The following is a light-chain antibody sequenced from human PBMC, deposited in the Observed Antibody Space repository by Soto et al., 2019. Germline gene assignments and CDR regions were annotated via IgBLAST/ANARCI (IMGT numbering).Light chain of an antibody. Sequence: EIVMTQSPATLSVSPGERATLSCRASQSVSSKLAWFQQKPGQAPSLLIYDASYRATDIPPRFSGSGSGTDFTLTISSLEPEDFAVYYCQQRRSWPPTITFGQGTRLEIK. V-gene: IGKV3-11*01. CDR3: QQRRSWPPTIT. CDR2: DAS. CDR1: QSVSSK. J-gene: IGKJ5*01.